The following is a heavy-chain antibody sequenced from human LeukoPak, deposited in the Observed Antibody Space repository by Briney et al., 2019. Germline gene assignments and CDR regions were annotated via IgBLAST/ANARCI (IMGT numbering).Heavy chain of an antibody. J-gene: IGHJ4*02. CDR2: ISYDGSNK. CDR3: ARDKKEQRAPDY. D-gene: IGHD6-25*01. CDR1: GFTFSSYA. V-gene: IGHV3-30*04. Sequence: GGSLRLSCAASGFTFSSYAMHWVRQAPGKGLEWVAVISYDGSNKYYADSVKGRFSISRDNSKNTLYLQMNSLRAEDTAVYYCARDKKEQRAPDYWGQGTLVTVSS.